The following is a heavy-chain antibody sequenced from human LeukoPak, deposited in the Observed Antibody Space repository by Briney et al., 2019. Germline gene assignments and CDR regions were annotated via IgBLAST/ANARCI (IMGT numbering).Heavy chain of an antibody. D-gene: IGHD6-19*01. CDR3: AKAEGYSTGWFSY. CDR1: GFTLSNYA. CDR2: LSGSGVRT. V-gene: IGHV3-23*01. J-gene: IGHJ4*02. Sequence: GGSLRLSCTVSGFTLSNYAMNWVRQAPGKGLEWVSGLSGSGVRTDYADSVKGRFTVSRDISKDTLYLQMNDLRAEDTAVYYCAKAEGYSTGWFSYWGQGTLVTVSS.